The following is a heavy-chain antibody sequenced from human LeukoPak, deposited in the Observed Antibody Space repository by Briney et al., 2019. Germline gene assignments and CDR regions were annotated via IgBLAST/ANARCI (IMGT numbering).Heavy chain of an antibody. J-gene: IGHJ4*02. Sequence: PGGSLRLSCAASGFPFSEFWMSWVRQAPGKGLEWLGNIKQDGSETHYVDSVKGRFTISRDNAKNTVYLQMNSLRGEDTAVYYCEREWTRNDLWGQGTLVTVSS. CDR3: EREWTRNDL. CDR2: IKQDGSET. CDR1: GFPFSEFW. D-gene: IGHD3/OR15-3a*01. V-gene: IGHV3-7*01.